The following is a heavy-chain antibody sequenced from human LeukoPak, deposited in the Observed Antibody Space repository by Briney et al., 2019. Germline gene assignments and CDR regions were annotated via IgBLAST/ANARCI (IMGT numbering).Heavy chain of an antibody. D-gene: IGHD3-10*01. Sequence: GGSLRLSCAASGFTFSSYSLNWVRQAPGKGLEWVSYISSSSSTIYYADSVKGRFTISRDNAKNSLYLQMNSLRAEDTAVYYCARDLERYYYGSGSFTTPYFDYWGQGTLVTVSS. V-gene: IGHV3-48*04. CDR3: ARDLERYYYGSGSFTTPYFDY. CDR1: GFTFSSYS. CDR2: ISSSSSTI. J-gene: IGHJ4*02.